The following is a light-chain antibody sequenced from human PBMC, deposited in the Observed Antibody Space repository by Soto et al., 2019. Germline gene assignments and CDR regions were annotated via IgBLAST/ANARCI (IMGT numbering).Light chain of an antibody. CDR3: SSYAGSSNV. Sequence: QSVLTQPPSASGSPGQSVAISCTGTSTDVGVYNYASWYQQHPGKAPKLMIYEVNKRPSGVPDRFSSSKSGTTASLTVSGVEAEDESDYYCSSYAGSSNVFGTGTKLTVL. CDR2: EVN. CDR1: STDVGVYNY. V-gene: IGLV2-8*01. J-gene: IGLJ1*01.